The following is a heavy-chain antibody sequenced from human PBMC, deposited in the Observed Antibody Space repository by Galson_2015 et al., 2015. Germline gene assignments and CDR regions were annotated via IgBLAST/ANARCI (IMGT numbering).Heavy chain of an antibody. CDR3: AKDLKARTSGYQEGVFAFDI. CDR1: GFTFDDYV. V-gene: IGHV3-9*01. Sequence: SLRLSCAGSGFTFDDYVMHWVRQCPGKGLEWVAGINWNSGTIAHAESVKGRFTISRDNAKNSLFLQMNSLRTEDTALYYCAKDLKARTSGYQEGVFAFDIWGRGTMVIVSS. J-gene: IGHJ3*02. CDR2: INWNSGTI. D-gene: IGHD3-3*01.